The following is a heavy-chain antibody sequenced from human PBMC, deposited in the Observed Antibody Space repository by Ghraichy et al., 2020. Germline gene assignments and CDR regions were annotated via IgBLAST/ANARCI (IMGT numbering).Heavy chain of an antibody. CDR1: GYTFTSYG. V-gene: IGHV1-18*01. CDR3: ARDRSGTMVRGVSGRYYYYMDV. J-gene: IGHJ6*03. CDR2: ISAYNGNT. D-gene: IGHD3-10*01. Sequence: ASVKVSCKASGYTFTSYGISWVRQAPGQGLEWMGWISAYNGNTNYAQKLQGRVTMTTDTSTSTAYMELRSLRSDDTAVYYCARDRSGTMVRGVSGRYYYYMDVWGKGTTVTVSS.